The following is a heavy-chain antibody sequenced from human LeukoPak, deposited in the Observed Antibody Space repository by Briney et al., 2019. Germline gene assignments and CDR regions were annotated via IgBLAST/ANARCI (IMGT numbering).Heavy chain of an antibody. CDR3: ARRFSSTSYGGYNWFDP. V-gene: IGHV5-51*01. Sequence: GESLKISCKGSGYSFTSYWIGWVRQMPGKGLEWMGIIYPGDSDTRYSPSFQGQVTISADKSISTAYLQWSSLKASDTAMYYCARRFSSTSYGGYNWFDPWGQGTLVTVSS. D-gene: IGHD2-2*01. J-gene: IGHJ5*02. CDR2: IYPGDSDT. CDR1: GYSFTSYW.